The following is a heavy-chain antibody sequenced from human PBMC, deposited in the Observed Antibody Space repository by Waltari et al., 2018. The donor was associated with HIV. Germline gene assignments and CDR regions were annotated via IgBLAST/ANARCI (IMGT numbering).Heavy chain of an antibody. CDR2: IYYSGST. Sequence: QVQLQESGPGLVKPSQTLSLTCTVSGDSISSGGYYWNWIRQYPGKGLEWIGYIYYSGSTYYNPSLKIRVTISVDMSKNQFSLKLSSVTAADTAVYYCARDLDRWGQGTLVTVSS. J-gene: IGHJ5*02. CDR1: GDSISSGGYY. V-gene: IGHV4-31*03. CDR3: ARDLDR.